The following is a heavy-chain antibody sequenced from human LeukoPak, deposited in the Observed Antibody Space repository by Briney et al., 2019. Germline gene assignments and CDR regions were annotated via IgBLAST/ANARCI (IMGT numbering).Heavy chain of an antibody. D-gene: IGHD6-19*01. CDR3: TTYSSGWT. CDR2: IKSKTVGGTT. CDR1: GFTFSNAW. Sequence: GGSLRLSCAASGFTFSNAWMSWVRQAPGKGLEWVGRIKSKTVGGTTDYAAPVKGRFTISRDDSKNTLYLQMNSLNTEDTAVYYCTTYSSGWTWGQGTLVTVSS. J-gene: IGHJ4*02. V-gene: IGHV3-15*01.